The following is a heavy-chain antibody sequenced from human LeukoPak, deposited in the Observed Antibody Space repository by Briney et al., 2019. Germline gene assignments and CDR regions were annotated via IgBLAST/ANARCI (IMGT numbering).Heavy chain of an antibody. D-gene: IGHD3-22*01. J-gene: IGHJ4*02. CDR3: ATSHYYDSSGYYSIDY. CDR2: FDPEDGET. V-gene: IGHV1-24*01. Sequence: ASVKVSCKVSGYTLTELSMHWVQQAPGKGLEWMGGFDPEDGETIYAQKFQGRVTMTEDTSTDTAYMELSSLRSEDTAVYYCATSHYYDSSGYYSIDYWGQGTLVTVSS. CDR1: GYTLTELS.